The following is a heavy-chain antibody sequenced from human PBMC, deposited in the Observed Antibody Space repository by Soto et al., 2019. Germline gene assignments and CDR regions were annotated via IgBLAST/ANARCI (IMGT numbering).Heavy chain of an antibody. CDR1: GYTFTSYY. CDR2: INPSGGST. CDR3: ARAPSVDTAMVMGMDV. D-gene: IGHD5-18*01. Sequence: ASVKVSCKASGYTFTSYYMHWVRQAPGRGLEWMGIINPSGGSTSYAQKFQGRVTMTRDTSTSTVYMELSSLRSEDTAVYYCARAPSVDTAMVMGMDVWGQGTTVTVSS. J-gene: IGHJ6*02. V-gene: IGHV1-46*01.